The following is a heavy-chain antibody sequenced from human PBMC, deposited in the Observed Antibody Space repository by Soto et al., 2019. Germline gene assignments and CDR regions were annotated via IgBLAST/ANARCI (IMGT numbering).Heavy chain of an antibody. J-gene: IGHJ4*02. V-gene: IGHV4-4*02. D-gene: IGHD3-10*01. Sequence: QVQLQESGPGLVKPSGTLSLTCAVSGGSISSSAWWSWVRQPPGKGLEWIAEIYHSGSTNYNPSLNSRVTISVDKSKNQFSLKLSSVTAADTAVYYCARGNQAVWFGDIDWGLGTLVTVSS. CDR3: ARGNQAVWFGDID. CDR2: IYHSGST. CDR1: GGSISSSAW.